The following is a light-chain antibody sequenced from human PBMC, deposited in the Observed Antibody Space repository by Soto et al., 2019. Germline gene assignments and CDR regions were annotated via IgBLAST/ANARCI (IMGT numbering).Light chain of an antibody. V-gene: IGKV1-27*01. CDR3: QKYSSVPV. Sequence: DIQMTQSPTSLSASVGDRVTITCRASQRIRNFVAWYQQKPGKAPKLLIYAASTLQSGVPSRFSSSGSGTDFTLTLNSLQPEDVATYSCQKYSSVPVFGPGTKVEIK. CDR2: AAS. J-gene: IGKJ3*01. CDR1: QRIRNF.